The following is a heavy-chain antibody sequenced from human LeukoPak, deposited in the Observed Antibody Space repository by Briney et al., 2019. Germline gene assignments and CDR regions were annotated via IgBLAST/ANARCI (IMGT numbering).Heavy chain of an antibody. D-gene: IGHD6-13*01. Sequence: SETLSLTCTVSGGSISSYYWSWIRQPPGKGLEWIGYIYYSGSTNYNPSLKSRVTISVDTSKNQFSLKLSSVTAADTAVYYCAGGEQQLPTRNYYGMDVWGQGTTVTVSS. V-gene: IGHV4-59*01. J-gene: IGHJ6*02. CDR3: AGGEQQLPTRNYYGMDV. CDR2: IYYSGST. CDR1: GGSISSYY.